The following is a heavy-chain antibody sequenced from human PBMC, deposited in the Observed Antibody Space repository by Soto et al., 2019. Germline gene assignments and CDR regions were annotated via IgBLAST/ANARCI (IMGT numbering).Heavy chain of an antibody. CDR3: ARHKYSSSIYYYYMDV. CDR2: IYYSGST. D-gene: IGHD6-6*01. Sequence: SETLSLTCTVSGGSISSSSYYWGWIRQPPGKGLEWIGSIYYSGSTYYNPSLKSRVTISVDTSKNQFSLKLSSVTAADTAVYYCARHKYSSSIYYYYMDVWGKGNTVTVSS. CDR1: GGSISSSSYY. V-gene: IGHV4-39*01. J-gene: IGHJ6*03.